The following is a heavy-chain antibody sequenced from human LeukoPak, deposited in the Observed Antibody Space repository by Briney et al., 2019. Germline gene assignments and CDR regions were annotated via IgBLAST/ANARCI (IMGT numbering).Heavy chain of an antibody. CDR1: GFTFNTYG. CDR3: VTTPPTYRSSWYFDY. Sequence: PGGSLRLSCAASGFTFNTYGMNWVRQAPGKGLEWVSSISSSSSHIYYADSVKGRFTISRDNAKKSVDLQMNSLRADDTAVYYCVTTPPTYRSSWYFDYWGQGTLVTVST. V-gene: IGHV3-21*01. J-gene: IGHJ4*02. D-gene: IGHD6-13*01. CDR2: ISSSSSHI.